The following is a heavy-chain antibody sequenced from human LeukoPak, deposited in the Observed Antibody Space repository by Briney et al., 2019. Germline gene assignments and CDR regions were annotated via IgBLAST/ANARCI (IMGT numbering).Heavy chain of an antibody. J-gene: IGHJ5*02. D-gene: IGHD4-17*01. Sequence: GGSLRLSCAASGFTVSSYAMSWDGPAPGKGLEGGSAISGSGGNTDYEDSVKGRFTSSTAICKTTRYLQRNSPRAEDTAGYYLAKRTVPYSYNCFDPWGKGTLVTVSS. CDR2: ISGSGGNT. CDR1: GFTVSSYA. CDR3: AKRTVPYSYNCFDP. V-gene: IGHV3-23*01.